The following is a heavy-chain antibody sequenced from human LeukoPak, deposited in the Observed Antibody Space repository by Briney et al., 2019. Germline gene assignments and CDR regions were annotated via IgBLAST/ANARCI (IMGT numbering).Heavy chain of an antibody. V-gene: IGHV4-34*01. Sequence: PSETLSLTCAVYGGSFSGYYWSWIRQPPGKGLEWIGEINHSGSTSYNPSLKSRVTISVDTSKNQFSLKLSSVTAADTAVYYCARHEIVEVIRPLLGYGMDVWGQGTTVTVSS. CDR1: GGSFSGYY. J-gene: IGHJ6*02. D-gene: IGHD3-22*01. CDR2: INHSGST. CDR3: ARHEIVEVIRPLLGYGMDV.